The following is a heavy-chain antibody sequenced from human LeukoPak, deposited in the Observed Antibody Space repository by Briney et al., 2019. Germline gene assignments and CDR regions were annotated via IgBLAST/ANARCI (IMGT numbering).Heavy chain of an antibody. Sequence: GGSLRLSCAASGFTFSSYAMSWVRQAPGKGLEWVSAISGSGGTTYYADSVKGRFTISRDNSKNTLYLQMNSLRAEDTAVYYCAKVPVVVVPAAMRDIDYWGQGTLVTVSS. CDR1: GFTFSSYA. V-gene: IGHV3-23*01. D-gene: IGHD2-2*01. CDR2: ISGSGGTT. J-gene: IGHJ4*02. CDR3: AKVPVVVVPAAMRDIDY.